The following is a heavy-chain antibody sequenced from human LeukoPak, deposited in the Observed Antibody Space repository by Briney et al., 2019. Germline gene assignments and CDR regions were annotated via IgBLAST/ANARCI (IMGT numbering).Heavy chain of an antibody. J-gene: IGHJ5*02. D-gene: IGHD6-19*01. V-gene: IGHV3-9*02. CDR1: GFTSDDYA. CDR3: AKVGRQWLFSNWFDP. Sequence: GGSLRLSCAASGFTSDDYAMHWARQAPGEGLEWVSGISWNSGSIGYADSVKGRFTISRDNAKNSLYLQMNSLRAEDTALYYCAKVGRQWLFSNWFDPWGQGTLVTVSS. CDR2: ISWNSGSI.